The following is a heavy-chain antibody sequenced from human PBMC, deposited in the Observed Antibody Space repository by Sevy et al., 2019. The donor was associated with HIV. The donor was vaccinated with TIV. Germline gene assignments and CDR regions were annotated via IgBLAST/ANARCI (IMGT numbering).Heavy chain of an antibody. CDR2: IRCDGSTK. D-gene: IGHD3-10*01. CDR3: AKGLGMVQGALLSDDV. Sequence: GGSLRLSCAASGFTFSRYGMHWVRQAPGKGLEWVAFIRCDGSTKYYAEFVKGRFIISRDNSKDTLYLQMNSLRGDDTSLYYCAKGLGMVQGALLSDDVWGQGTMVTVSS. CDR1: GFTFSRYG. J-gene: IGHJ3*01. V-gene: IGHV3-30*02.